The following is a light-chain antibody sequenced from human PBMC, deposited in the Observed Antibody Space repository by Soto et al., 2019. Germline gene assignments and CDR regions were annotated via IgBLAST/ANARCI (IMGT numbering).Light chain of an antibody. CDR2: AAS. V-gene: IGKV1-39*01. J-gene: IGKJ2*01. Sequence: DIQMTQSPSSLSASVGDRVTITCRASQSISSYLNWYQQKPGKAPKLLIYAASSLQSGVPSRFSASESGTSLPLPTCTLQPEDLATYHSRQIYSTPPMYTFGQGTKLDIK. CDR1: QSISSY. CDR3: RQIYSTPPMYT.